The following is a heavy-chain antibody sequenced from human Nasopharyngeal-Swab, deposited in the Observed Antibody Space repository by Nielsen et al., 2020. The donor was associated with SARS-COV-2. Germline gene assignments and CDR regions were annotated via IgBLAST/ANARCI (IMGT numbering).Heavy chain of an antibody. CDR3: AKAHGGGFYYYYMDV. CDR2: ISYDGSNK. Sequence: GGSLRLPCAASGFTFSSYGMHWVRQAPGKGLEWVAVISYDGSNKYYADSVKGRFTISRDNSKNTLYLQMNSLRAEDTAVYYCAKAHGGGFYYYYMDVWGKGTTVTVSS. J-gene: IGHJ6*03. CDR1: GFTFSSYG. V-gene: IGHV3-30*18. D-gene: IGHD2-15*01.